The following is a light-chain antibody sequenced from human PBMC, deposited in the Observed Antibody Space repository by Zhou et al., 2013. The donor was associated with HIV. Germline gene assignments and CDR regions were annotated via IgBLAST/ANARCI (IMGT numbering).Light chain of an antibody. Sequence: DIQMTQSPSRLSASVGDRVTITCRASQSINAWLAWYQHKPGKAPTLLIYKASTLESGVPSRFSGGGSGTQFTLTIDNLQPDDFATYYCQQANSFPITFGQGTRLEIK. CDR1: QSINAW. J-gene: IGKJ5*01. V-gene: IGKV1-5*03. CDR2: KAS. CDR3: QQANSFPIT.